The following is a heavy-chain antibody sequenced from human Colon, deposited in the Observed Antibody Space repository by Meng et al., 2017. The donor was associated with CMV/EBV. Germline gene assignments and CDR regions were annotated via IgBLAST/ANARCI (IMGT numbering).Heavy chain of an antibody. Sequence: GESLKISCAASQFIFNNYWMSWVRQAPGKGLEWVANINQDGSETYYVDSVKGRFTISRDNAKKSLYLQMTSLRAEATALYYCARIYDYGGAHYGMDVWGQGTTVTVSS. CDR2: INQDGSET. V-gene: IGHV3-7*01. D-gene: IGHD4/OR15-4a*01. J-gene: IGHJ6*02. CDR1: QFIFNNYW. CDR3: ARIYDYGGAHYGMDV.